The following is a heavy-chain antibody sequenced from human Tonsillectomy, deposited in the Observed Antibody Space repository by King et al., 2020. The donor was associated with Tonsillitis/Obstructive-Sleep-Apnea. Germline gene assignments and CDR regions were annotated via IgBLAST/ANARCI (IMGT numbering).Heavy chain of an antibody. CDR3: AREALDAFDI. J-gene: IGHJ3*02. V-gene: IGHV4-59*01. CDR2: SDYSGST. Sequence: QLQESGPGLVKPSETLSLTCTVSGGSISSYYWSWIRQPPGKGLEWIGYSDYSGSTNYNPSLKSRVTISVDTSKNQFSLKLNSVTAADTAVYYCAREALDAFDIWGQGTLVTVSS. CDR1: GGSISSYY.